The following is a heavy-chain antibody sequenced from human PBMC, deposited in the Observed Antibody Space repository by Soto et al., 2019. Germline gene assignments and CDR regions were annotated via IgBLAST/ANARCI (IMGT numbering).Heavy chain of an antibody. Sequence: QVQLQQWGAGLLKPSETLSLTCAVYGGSFSGYYWSWIRQPPGKGLEWIGEINHSGSTNYNPSLKSRVTISVDTSKNQFSLKLSSVTAADTAVYYCARGGEAVVVVAATHYMDVWGKGTTVTVSS. CDR3: ARGGEAVVVVAATHYMDV. J-gene: IGHJ6*03. CDR1: GGSFSGYY. D-gene: IGHD2-15*01. V-gene: IGHV4-34*01. CDR2: INHSGST.